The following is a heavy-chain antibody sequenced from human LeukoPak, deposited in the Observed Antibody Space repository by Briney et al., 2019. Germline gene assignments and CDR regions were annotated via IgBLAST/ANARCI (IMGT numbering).Heavy chain of an antibody. CDR3: TRRLSV. Sequence: GGSLRLSCAVSGFTFSTYAMNWMRQAPGKGPEWVSYITSDSSTIYYADSVKGRFTVSRDYAKNSLYLQMNSLRVEDTAVYYCTRRLSVWGQGTLVTVSS. V-gene: IGHV3-48*04. CDR2: ITSDSSTI. D-gene: IGHD2/OR15-2a*01. CDR1: GFTFSTYA. J-gene: IGHJ4*02.